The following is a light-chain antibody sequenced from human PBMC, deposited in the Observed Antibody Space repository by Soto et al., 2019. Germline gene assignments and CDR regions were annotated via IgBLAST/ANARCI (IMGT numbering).Light chain of an antibody. CDR2: DAS. J-gene: IGKJ4*01. V-gene: IGKV3-11*01. Sequence: EIVLTQSPGTLSLSPGERATLSCRASQSVSSYLAWYQQKPGQAPRLVIHDASSRATGIPARFSGSGSGTDFTLTISSLEPEDFAVYYCQQRSNWLTFGGGTKVDI. CDR1: QSVSSY. CDR3: QQRSNWLT.